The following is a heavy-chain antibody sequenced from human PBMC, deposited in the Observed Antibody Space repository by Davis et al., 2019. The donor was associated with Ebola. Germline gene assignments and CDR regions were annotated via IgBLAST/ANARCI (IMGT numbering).Heavy chain of an antibody. V-gene: IGHV3-53*01. J-gene: IGHJ6*02. CDR3: ARINSGYDSYYYGMDV. CDR1: GFTVSSNY. D-gene: IGHD5-12*01. CDR2: IYSGGST. Sequence: PGGSLRLSCAASGFTVSSNYMSWVRQAPGKGLEWVSVIYSGGSTYYADSVKGRFTISRDNSKNTLYLQMNSLRAEDTAVYYCARINSGYDSYYYGMDVWGQGTTVTVSS.